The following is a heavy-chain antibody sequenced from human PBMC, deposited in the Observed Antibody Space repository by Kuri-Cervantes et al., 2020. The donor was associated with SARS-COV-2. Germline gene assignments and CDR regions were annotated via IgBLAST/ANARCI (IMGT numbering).Heavy chain of an antibody. J-gene: IGHJ4*02. CDR3: ARHEYSNSAYYFDY. V-gene: IGHV1-69*04. CDR2: IIPILDKA. D-gene: IGHD4-11*01. CDR1: GGTFSSYA. Sequence: SVKVSCKASGGTFSSYAISWVRQAPGQGLEWMGRIIPILDKANYVQKFQGRVTITADKSTSTAYMELSSLKSEDTAVYYCARHEYSNSAYYFDYWGQGTLVTVSS.